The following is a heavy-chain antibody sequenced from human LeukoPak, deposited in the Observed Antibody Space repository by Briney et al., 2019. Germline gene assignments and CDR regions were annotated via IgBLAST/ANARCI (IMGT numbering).Heavy chain of an antibody. J-gene: IGHJ4*02. CDR2: INHSGST. V-gene: IGHV4-34*01. Sequence: PSGTLSLTCAVYGGSFSGYYWSWIRQPPGKGREWIGEINHSGSTNYNPSLRSRVTISVDTSKNQFSLKLSTVTAADTAVYYCARLRYSYAPDYWGQGALVTVSS. CDR1: GGSFSGYY. CDR3: ARLRYSYAPDY. D-gene: IGHD5-18*01.